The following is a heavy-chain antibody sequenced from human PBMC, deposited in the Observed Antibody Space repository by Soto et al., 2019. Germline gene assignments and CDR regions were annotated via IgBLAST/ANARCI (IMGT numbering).Heavy chain of an antibody. J-gene: IGHJ4*02. Sequence: EVPLVESGGGLVEPGGSLRLSCAASGFTFSNAWMNWVRQAPGKGLEWVGRIKSKTDGETIDYAAPVKGRFTISRDDSKNTLYLQMNSLKVEDTAVYHCTTRPPPYGDYAQDFWGQGTLVTVSS. D-gene: IGHD4-17*01. V-gene: IGHV3-15*01. CDR3: TTRPPPYGDYAQDF. CDR2: IKSKTDGETI. CDR1: GFTFSNAW.